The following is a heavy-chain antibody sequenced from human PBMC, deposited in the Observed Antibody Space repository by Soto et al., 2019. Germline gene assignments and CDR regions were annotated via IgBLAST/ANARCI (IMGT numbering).Heavy chain of an antibody. D-gene: IGHD2-15*01. Sequence: EVQLVESGGGLVKPGGSLRLSCAASGFTFSSYSMNWVRQAPGKGLEWVSSISSSSSYIYYADSVKGRFTISRDNDKNSLYLQMNSLRAEDTAVYYCARDHTPLGYCSGGSCYFDYWGQGTLVTVSS. J-gene: IGHJ4*02. CDR3: ARDHTPLGYCSGGSCYFDY. CDR2: ISSSSSYI. CDR1: GFTFSSYS. V-gene: IGHV3-21*01.